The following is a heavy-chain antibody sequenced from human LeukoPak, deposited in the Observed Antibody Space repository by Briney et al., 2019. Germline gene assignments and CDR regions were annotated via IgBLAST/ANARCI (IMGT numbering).Heavy chain of an antibody. CDR2: IYSGGSA. D-gene: IGHD6-19*01. CDR3: AKDQDIAVAGRYYYGMDV. V-gene: IGHV3-66*02. J-gene: IGHJ6*02. CDR1: GFTVSTNH. Sequence: GGSLRLSCTASGFTVSTNHMNWVRQAPGKGLEWVSVIYSGGSAYYADSVKGRFTISRDNSKNTLYLQMNSLRAEDTAVYYCAKDQDIAVAGRYYYGMDVWGQGTTVTVSS.